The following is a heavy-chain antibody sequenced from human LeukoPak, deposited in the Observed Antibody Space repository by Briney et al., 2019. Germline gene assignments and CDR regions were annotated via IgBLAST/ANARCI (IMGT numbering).Heavy chain of an antibody. CDR1: GFTVSTND. CDR2: IYSGDTT. J-gene: IGHJ4*02. V-gene: IGHV3-53*01. Sequence: GGSLRLSCAVSGFTVSTNDMTWVRQAPGKGLEWVSGIYSGDTTYYADSAQGRFIISRDNSKNILFLQLNSLRAEDTAVYFCAKVKWKLIGYFDYWGQGTLVTVSS. D-gene: IGHD1-20*01. CDR3: AKVKWKLIGYFDY.